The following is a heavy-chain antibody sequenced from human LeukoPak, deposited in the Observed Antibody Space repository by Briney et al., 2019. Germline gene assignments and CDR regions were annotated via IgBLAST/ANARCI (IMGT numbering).Heavy chain of an antibody. Sequence: SQTLSLTCTVSGGSISSSGYYWSWIRQPPGKGLEWIGYIYYSGSTYYNPSLKSRVTISLDRSKNQFSVNLSSVTAADTAVYYCARAATSHYFDYWGQGVLVTVSS. CDR1: GGSISSSGYY. CDR3: ARAATSHYFDY. J-gene: IGHJ4*02. V-gene: IGHV4-30-2*01. CDR2: IYYSGST.